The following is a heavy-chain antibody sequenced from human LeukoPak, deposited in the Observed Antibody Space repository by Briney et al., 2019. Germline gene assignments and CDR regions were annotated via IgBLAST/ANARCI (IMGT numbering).Heavy chain of an antibody. CDR1: GGSFSGYY. Sequence: PSETLSFTCAGYGGSFSGYYWSWIRQPPGKGLEWIGEINHSGSTNYNPSLKSRVTISVDTSKNQFSLKLSSVTAADTAVYYCARGSQWLVRDFDYWGQGTLVTVSS. J-gene: IGHJ4*02. CDR2: INHSGST. CDR3: ARGSQWLVRDFDY. D-gene: IGHD6-19*01. V-gene: IGHV4-34*01.